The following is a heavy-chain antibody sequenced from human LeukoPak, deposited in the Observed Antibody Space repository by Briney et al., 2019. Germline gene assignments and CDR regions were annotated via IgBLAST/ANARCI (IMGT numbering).Heavy chain of an antibody. Sequence: SETLSLTCTVSGYSISSGYYWSWIRQPPGKGLEWIGEISHSGSTNYNPSLKSRVTISVDTSKNQFSLKLSSVAAADTAVYYCARGRGYSYLDYWGQGTLVTVSS. J-gene: IGHJ4*02. CDR3: ARGRGYSYLDY. CDR1: GYSISSGYY. V-gene: IGHV4-38-2*02. D-gene: IGHD5-18*01. CDR2: ISHSGST.